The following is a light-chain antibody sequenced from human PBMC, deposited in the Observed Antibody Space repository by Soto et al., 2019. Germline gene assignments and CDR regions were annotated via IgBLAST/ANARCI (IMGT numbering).Light chain of an antibody. CDR3: LQDINYPWT. V-gene: IGKV1-6*01. CDR2: GAS. Sequence: AIHMTHSPSSLSASAGDRFTVXXRASQGIGNALGWYQQKPGKPPKXVIYGASNLQSGVPPRFSGSGSGTDFTLAISSLQPEDSATYYCLQDINYPWTFGQGTKVDIK. CDR1: QGIGNA. J-gene: IGKJ1*01.